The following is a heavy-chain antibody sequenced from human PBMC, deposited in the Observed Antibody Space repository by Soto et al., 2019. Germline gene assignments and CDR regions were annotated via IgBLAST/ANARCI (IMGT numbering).Heavy chain of an antibody. Sequence: QVQLQESGPGLVKPSQTLSLTCTVSGGSISSGGYYWSWIRQHQGKSLERIGYIYYSGSTYYNPSLKSRVTISVDTYKNQYSLKLSSVTDADTAVYYCARLLQTYYDILTGYNAFAIWGQGTMVTVSS. V-gene: IGHV4-31*03. CDR1: GGSISSGGYY. J-gene: IGHJ3*02. CDR3: ARLLQTYYDILTGYNAFAI. D-gene: IGHD3-9*01. CDR2: IYYSGST.